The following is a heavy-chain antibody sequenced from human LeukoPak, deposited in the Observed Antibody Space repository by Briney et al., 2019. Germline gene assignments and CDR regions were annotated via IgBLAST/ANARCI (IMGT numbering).Heavy chain of an antibody. CDR2: INHSGTT. Sequence: SSETLSLTCAVYGGSFNDYYWTWIRRPPGKGLEWIGEINHSGTTNYNPSLKSRATISVDTSKNQFSLKLSSVTAADTAVYYCARAHPQSYFDYWGQGTLVTVSS. CDR3: ARAHPQSYFDY. V-gene: IGHV4-34*01. CDR1: GGSFNDYY. J-gene: IGHJ4*02.